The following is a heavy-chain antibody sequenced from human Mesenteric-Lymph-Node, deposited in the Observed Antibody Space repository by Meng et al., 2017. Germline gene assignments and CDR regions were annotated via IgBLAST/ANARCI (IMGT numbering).Heavy chain of an antibody. CDR1: ELTFTNYH. CDR2: ISGSGGST. V-gene: IGHV3-23*01. D-gene: IGHD6-19*01. Sequence: FTSTTPELTFTNYHISWVRQRPGKGPEWVSAISGSGGSTYYADSVKGRFTISRDNSKNTLYLQMNSLRAEDTAVYYCARDSAVAGLFDPWGQGTLVTVSS. J-gene: IGHJ5*02. CDR3: ARDSAVAGLFDP.